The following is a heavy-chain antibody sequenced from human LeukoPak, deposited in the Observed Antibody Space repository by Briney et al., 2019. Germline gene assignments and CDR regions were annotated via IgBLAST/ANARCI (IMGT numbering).Heavy chain of an antibody. V-gene: IGHV3-74*01. J-gene: IGHJ4*02. CDR3: SKRAVVSAYSGYFDQ. D-gene: IGHD2-21*01. CDR2: IYTDGTST. CDR1: GFTFSNYW. Sequence: GGSLRLSCAASGFTFSNYWMHWVRQAPGKGLVWVSRIYTDGTSTSYADSVKGRFTISRDNSKNSLYLQMNSLRTEDTASYYCSKRAVVSAYSGYFDQWGQGTLVTVSS.